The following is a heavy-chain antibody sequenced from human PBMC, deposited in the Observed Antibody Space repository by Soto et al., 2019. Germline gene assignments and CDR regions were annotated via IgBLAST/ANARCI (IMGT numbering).Heavy chain of an antibody. CDR2: ISGSGGST. V-gene: IGHV3-23*01. Sequence: GGSLRLSCAASGFTFSSYAMSWVRQAPGRGLEWVSAISGSGGSTYYADSVKGRFTISRDNSKNTLYLQMNSLRAEDTAVYYWARPRGLLSLYFDYWGQGTLVNVSS. CDR3: ARPRGLLSLYFDY. CDR1: GFTFSSYA. D-gene: IGHD1-26*01. J-gene: IGHJ4*02.